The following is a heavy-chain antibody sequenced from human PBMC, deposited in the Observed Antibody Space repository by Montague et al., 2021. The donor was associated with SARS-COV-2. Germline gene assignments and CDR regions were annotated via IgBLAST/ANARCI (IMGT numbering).Heavy chain of an antibody. CDR1: GGSFSGYY. CDR2: INQSGRT. Sequence: SETLSLTCAVYGGSFSGYYWSWIRQPPEKGLEWIGEINQSGRTNNNPSLESRVIISVDTSKNQFSLKLSSVTAADTAVYYCARRGSSVWGVTVSAELVYWGQGILVIVSS. V-gene: IGHV4-34*01. D-gene: IGHD3-10*01. CDR3: ARRGSSVWGVTVSAELVY. J-gene: IGHJ4*02.